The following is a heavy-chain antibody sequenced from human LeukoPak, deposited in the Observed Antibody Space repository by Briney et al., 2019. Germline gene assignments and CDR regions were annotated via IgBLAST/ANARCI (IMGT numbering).Heavy chain of an antibody. CDR2: IRYDGSNT. Sequence: GGSLRLSCGASGFTFSSYGMHWVRQAPGKGLEGVAFIRYDGSNTYYTDSVKGRFTISRDNSKNTLYLQMNSLRTEDTAVYYCARDIKASVSTRWLQSYNWFDPWGQGTLVTVSS. J-gene: IGHJ5*02. CDR3: ARDIKASVSTRWLQSYNWFDP. D-gene: IGHD5-24*01. V-gene: IGHV3-30*02. CDR1: GFTFSSYG.